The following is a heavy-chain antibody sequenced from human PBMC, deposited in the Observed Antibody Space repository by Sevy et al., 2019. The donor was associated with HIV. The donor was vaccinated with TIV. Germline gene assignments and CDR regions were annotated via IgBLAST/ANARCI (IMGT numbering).Heavy chain of an antibody. CDR2: YDPEDAET. Sequence: ASVKVSCKVSGKTLTALAIHWVRQAPGKGLEWMATYDPEDAETYYAQRFQGRVTMTEDTYTDTAYMGMSSLGSEDTAVFYCSGTKDYYDNSGDPFDYWGQGTLVTVSS. V-gene: IGHV1-24*01. CDR1: GKTLTALA. D-gene: IGHD3-22*01. CDR3: SGTKDYYDNSGDPFDY. J-gene: IGHJ4*02.